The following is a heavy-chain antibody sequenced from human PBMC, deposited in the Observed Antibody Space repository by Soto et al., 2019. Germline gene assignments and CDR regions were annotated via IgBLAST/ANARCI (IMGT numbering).Heavy chain of an antibody. CDR2: ISGRGGST. Sequence: GGSLRLSWAASGFTFSSYAMSWVRQAPGKGLEWVSAISGRGGSTYYADSVKGRFTISRDNSKNTLYLQMNSLRAEDTAVYYCANLEVGASYFDYWGQGTLVTVSS. D-gene: IGHD1-26*01. CDR3: ANLEVGASYFDY. V-gene: IGHV3-23*01. CDR1: GFTFSSYA. J-gene: IGHJ4*02.